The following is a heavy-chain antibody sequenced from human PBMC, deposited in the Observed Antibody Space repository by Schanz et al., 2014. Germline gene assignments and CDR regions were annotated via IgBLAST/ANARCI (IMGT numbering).Heavy chain of an antibody. V-gene: IGHV1-18*01. CDR3: ARVHIATYHYNSPGAFDI. J-gene: IGHJ3*02. CDR2: INAHTGNT. Sequence: QLMQSGSEVRKPGASVKVSCKASGYIFGSHGMTWVRQAPGQGPELMGWINAHTGNTQYAQKFQGRVSMTRDTVATTVHLELTRLRTDDTAIYYCARVHIATYHYNSPGAFDIWGQGTRVTGSS. CDR1: GYIFGSHG. D-gene: IGHD3-10*01.